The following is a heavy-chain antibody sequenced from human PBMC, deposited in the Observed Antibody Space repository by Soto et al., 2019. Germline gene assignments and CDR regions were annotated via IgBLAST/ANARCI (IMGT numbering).Heavy chain of an antibody. V-gene: IGHV1-69*06. CDR3: TKIREGTIFGLPTAH. CDR1: GGSFSMYA. J-gene: IGHJ4*02. CDR2: IIPIFGTA. Sequence: GASVEVCCESCGGSFSMYAIIRGRQAPGQGLEWMGGIIPIFGTANYAQKFQGRVTMTEDTSTDTVYLELSSLKSEDTAVYYCTKIREGTIFGLPTAHWGQGTLVTVSS. D-gene: IGHD3-3*01.